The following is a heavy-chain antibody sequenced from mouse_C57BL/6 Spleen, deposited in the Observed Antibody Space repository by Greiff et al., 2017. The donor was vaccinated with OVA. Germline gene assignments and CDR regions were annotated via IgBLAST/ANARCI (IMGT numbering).Heavy chain of an antibody. Sequence: VQLQQPGAELVMPGASVKLSCKASGYTFTSYWMHWVKQRPGQGLEWIGEIDPSDSYTNYNQKFKGKSTLTVDKSSSTAYMQLSSLTSEDSAVYYCARGDGYPFDYWGQGTTLTVSS. CDR3: ARGDGYPFDY. D-gene: IGHD2-3*01. CDR1: GYTFTSYW. J-gene: IGHJ2*01. V-gene: IGHV1-69*01. CDR2: IDPSDSYT.